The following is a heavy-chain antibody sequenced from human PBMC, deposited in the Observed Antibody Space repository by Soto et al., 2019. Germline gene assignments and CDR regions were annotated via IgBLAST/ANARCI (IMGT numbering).Heavy chain of an antibody. CDR2: ISSSGRT. J-gene: IGHJ4*02. D-gene: IGHD5-18*01. CDR1: GDSVSSDSYY. CDR3: ARDIRGYSRAFDY. Sequence: PSETLSLTCTVSGDSVSSDSYYWTWIRQPPGKGLEWIGYISSSGRTNYNPSLKSRVTISLDTSSNQFSLELTSVTAADTAIYYCARDIRGYSRAFDYWGQGTLVTVSS. V-gene: IGHV4-61*01.